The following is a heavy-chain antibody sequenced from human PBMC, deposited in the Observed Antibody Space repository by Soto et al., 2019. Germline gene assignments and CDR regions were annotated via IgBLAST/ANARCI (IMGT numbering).Heavy chain of an antibody. Sequence: PWETLSLTCAVSGVSISSLCYYWSCLRQPPGNGLEVIVYNYYGGSTYYNPSLMSRVTMSVDQSKNQFSLKLTSVTAADKAVYYCARERVKADINNTWLDHWGQGNLVTVSS. D-gene: IGHD2-2*02. CDR3: ARERVKADINNTWLDH. J-gene: IGHJ5*02. CDR1: GVSISSLCYY. V-gene: IGHV4-30-4*01. CDR2: NYYGGST.